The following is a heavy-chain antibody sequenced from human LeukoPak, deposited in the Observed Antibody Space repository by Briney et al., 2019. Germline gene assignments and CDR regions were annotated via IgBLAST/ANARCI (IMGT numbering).Heavy chain of an antibody. CDR2: ISSSSSYI. Sequence: GGSLRLSCVASGFTFSSSTMNWVRQAPGKGLELVSSISSSSSYIYYADSVKGRFTISRDNAKNSLYLQMNSLTAEDTAVYYCARDNYYYDSSGYYHFDYWGQGTLVTVSS. CDR1: GFTFSSST. V-gene: IGHV3-21*01. J-gene: IGHJ4*02. D-gene: IGHD3-22*01. CDR3: ARDNYYYDSSGYYHFDY.